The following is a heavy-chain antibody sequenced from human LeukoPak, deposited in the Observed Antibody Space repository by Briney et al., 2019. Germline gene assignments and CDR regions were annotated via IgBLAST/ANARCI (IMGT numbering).Heavy chain of an antibody. CDR3: ARGPHDSHFDY. D-gene: IGHD3-16*01. CDR2: IYYSGST. Sequence: SETLSLTCTVPGGSISSYYWSWLRQPPGKGLEWIGYIYYSGSTNYNPSLKSRVTISVDTSKNQFSLKLSSVTAADTAVYYCARGPHDSHFDYWGQGTLVTVSS. J-gene: IGHJ4*02. CDR1: GGSISSYY. V-gene: IGHV4-59*01.